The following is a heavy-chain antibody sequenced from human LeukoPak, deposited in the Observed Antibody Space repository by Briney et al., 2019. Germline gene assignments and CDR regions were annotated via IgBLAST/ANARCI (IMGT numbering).Heavy chain of an antibody. Sequence: GASVKVSCKASGYTFTGYYMHWVRQAPGQGLEWMGRINPNSGGTNYAQKFQGRVTMTRDTSISTAYMELSRLRSDDTAVYYCARGTYYYDSSGYFDYWGQGTLVTVSS. CDR2: INPNSGGT. CDR3: ARGTYYYDSSGYFDY. D-gene: IGHD3-22*01. CDR1: GYTFTGYY. V-gene: IGHV1-2*06. J-gene: IGHJ4*02.